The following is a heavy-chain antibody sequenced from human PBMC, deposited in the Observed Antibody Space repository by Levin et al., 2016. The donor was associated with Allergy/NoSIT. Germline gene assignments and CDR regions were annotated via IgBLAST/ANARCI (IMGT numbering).Heavy chain of an antibody. D-gene: IGHD1-20*01. CDR3: ARGTSDNWNYDY. J-gene: IGHJ4*02. Sequence: WVRQAPGQGLEWMGGIIPIFGTANYAQKFQGRVTITRDTSASTAYMELSSLRSEDTAVYYCARGTSDNWNYDYWGQGTLVTVSS. CDR2: IIPIFGTA. V-gene: IGHV1-69*05.